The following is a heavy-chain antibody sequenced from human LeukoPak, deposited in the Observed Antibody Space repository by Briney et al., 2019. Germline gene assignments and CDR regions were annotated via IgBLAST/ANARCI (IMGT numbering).Heavy chain of an antibody. CDR2: ISGSGGST. V-gene: IGHV3-23*01. Sequence: GGSLRLSCAASGFTFSSYAMSSVRQAPGKGLEWGSAISGSGGSTYYADSVKGRFTISRDNSKNTLYLQMNSLRAEDTAVYYCATLGQRYCSGGSCYTSGSSDYWGQGTLVTVSS. CDR3: ATLGQRYCSGGSCYTSGSSDY. J-gene: IGHJ4*02. D-gene: IGHD2-15*01. CDR1: GFTFSSYA.